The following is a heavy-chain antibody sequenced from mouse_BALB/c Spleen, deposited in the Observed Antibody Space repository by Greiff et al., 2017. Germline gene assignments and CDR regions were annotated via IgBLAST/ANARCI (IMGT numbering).Heavy chain of an antibody. CDR3: ARRGYYGDWYFDV. CDR1: GFTFSSYG. V-gene: IGHV5-6*01. J-gene: IGHJ1*01. CDR2: ISSGGSYT. D-gene: IGHD2-3*01. Sequence: VQLKESGGGLVKPGGSLKLSCAASGFTFSSYGMSWVRQTPDKRLEWVATISSGGSYTYYPDSVKGRFTISRDNAKNTLYLQMSSLKSEDTAMYYCARRGYYGDWYFDVWGAGTTVTVSS.